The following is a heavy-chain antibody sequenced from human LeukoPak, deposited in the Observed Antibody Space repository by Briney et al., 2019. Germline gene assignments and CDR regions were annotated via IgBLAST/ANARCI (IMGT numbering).Heavy chain of an antibody. CDR1: GGSISSSSYY. CDR3: ASRRTYYYDSSGYKKIDY. D-gene: IGHD3-22*01. Sequence: SETLTLTCSVSGGSISSSSYYWGWIRQPPGKGLEWIGSIYYSGSTYYNPSLKSRVTISVDTSKNQFSLKLSSVTAADTAVYYCASRRTYYYDSSGYKKIDYWGQGTLVTVSS. CDR2: IYYSGST. V-gene: IGHV4-39*01. J-gene: IGHJ4*02.